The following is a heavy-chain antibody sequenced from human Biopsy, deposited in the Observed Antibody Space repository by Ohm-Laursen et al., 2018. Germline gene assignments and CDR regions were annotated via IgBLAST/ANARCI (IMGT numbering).Heavy chain of an antibody. J-gene: IGHJ1*01. CDR3: ARGSNEYGGLYFPH. Sequence: GTLSLTCPVSGGSISSYYWTWIRQPPGKGLEWIGHISHTGYTSYKSSLKSRVTISLDTSRKHFSLRLTSLAAADTAVYYCARGSNEYGGLYFPHWGQGTLVTVSS. CDR2: ISHTGYT. CDR1: GGSISSYY. V-gene: IGHV4-59*08. D-gene: IGHD4-23*01.